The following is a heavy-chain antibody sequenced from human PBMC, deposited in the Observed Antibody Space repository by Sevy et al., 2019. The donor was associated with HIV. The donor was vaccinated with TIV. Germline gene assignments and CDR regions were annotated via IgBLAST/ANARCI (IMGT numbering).Heavy chain of an antibody. CDR3: ARREAGDYYGSGSYYNRWFDP. Sequence: GSLRLSCAASGFTFSSYSMKWVRQAPGKGLEWVSSISGSSSYIYYADSVKGRFTISRDNAKNSLFLQMNSLRAEDTAVYYCARREAGDYYGSGSYYNRWFDPWGQGTLVTVSS. J-gene: IGHJ5*02. CDR1: GFTFSSYS. V-gene: IGHV3-21*01. CDR2: ISGSSSYI. D-gene: IGHD3-10*01.